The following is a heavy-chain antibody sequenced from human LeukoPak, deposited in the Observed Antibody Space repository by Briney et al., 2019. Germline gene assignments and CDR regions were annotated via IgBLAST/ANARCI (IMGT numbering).Heavy chain of an antibody. CDR1: GYTFTNYG. Sequence: GASVKVSCKASGYTFTNYGISWVRQARGQGLDGMGCINPYSDYTSYAQKVQGRVTMTTDTSTSTGYMELRSLRSDDTAVYYCARWYCSSTSCYAGAFDMWGQGTMVTVSS. CDR2: INPYSDYT. D-gene: IGHD2-2*01. CDR3: ARWYCSSTSCYAGAFDM. J-gene: IGHJ3*02. V-gene: IGHV1-18*04.